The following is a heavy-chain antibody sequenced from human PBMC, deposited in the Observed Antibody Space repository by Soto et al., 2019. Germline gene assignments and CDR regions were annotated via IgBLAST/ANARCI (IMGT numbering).Heavy chain of an antibody. D-gene: IGHD3-9*01. CDR3: ARHDWAKPFDY. Sequence: SETLSLTCAVSGGSISSGGYSWSWIRQPPGKGLEWIGYMYHSGSTYYNPSLKSRVTISVDTSKNQFSLKLSSVTAADTAVYYCARHDWAKPFDYWGQGTLVTVSS. CDR2: MYHSGST. V-gene: IGHV4-30-2*03. J-gene: IGHJ4*02. CDR1: GGSISSGGYS.